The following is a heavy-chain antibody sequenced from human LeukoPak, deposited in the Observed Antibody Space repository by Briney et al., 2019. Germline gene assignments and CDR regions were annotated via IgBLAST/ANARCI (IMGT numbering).Heavy chain of an antibody. D-gene: IGHD4-11*01. Sequence: GASVKVSCKASGYTFTSYAMHWVRQAPGQRLEWMGWINAGNGNTKYSQKFQGRVTITRDTSASTAYMELSSLRSEDTAVYYCVRSLYSNYWYFDLWGRGTLVTVSS. CDR3: VRSLYSNYWYFDL. V-gene: IGHV1-3*01. CDR2: INAGNGNT. J-gene: IGHJ2*01. CDR1: GYTFTSYA.